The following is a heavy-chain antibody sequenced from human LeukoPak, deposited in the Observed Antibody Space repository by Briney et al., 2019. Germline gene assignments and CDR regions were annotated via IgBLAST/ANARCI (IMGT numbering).Heavy chain of an antibody. Sequence: PGGSLRLSCAASGFSFDDYAMHWVRQAPGKGLEWVSGISWNSGSIGYADSVKGRFTISRDNAKNSLYLQMNSLRAEDTALYYCAKDLPIAAAGAFVYWGQGTLVTVSS. CDR2: ISWNSGSI. V-gene: IGHV3-9*01. D-gene: IGHD6-13*01. CDR1: GFSFDDYA. CDR3: AKDLPIAAAGAFVY. J-gene: IGHJ4*02.